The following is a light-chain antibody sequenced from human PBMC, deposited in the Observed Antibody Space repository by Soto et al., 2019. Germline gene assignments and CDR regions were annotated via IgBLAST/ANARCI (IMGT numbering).Light chain of an antibody. CDR1: SSNIGSNT. Sequence: QSVLTQPPSASGTPGQRVTISCSGSSSNIGSNTVNWYQQLPGTAPKLLIYSDNQRPSGVPDRFSVSKSGTSVSLAISGLQSDDEADYYCAAWDDSLKGLVFGGGTMVTVL. V-gene: IGLV1-44*01. CDR3: AAWDDSLKGLV. CDR2: SDN. J-gene: IGLJ2*01.